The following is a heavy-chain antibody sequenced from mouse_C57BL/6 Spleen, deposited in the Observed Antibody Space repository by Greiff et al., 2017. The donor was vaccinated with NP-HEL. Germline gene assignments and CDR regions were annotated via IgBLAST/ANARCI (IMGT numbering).Heavy chain of an antibody. CDR1: GYTFTDYN. D-gene: IGHD2-10*01. CDR2: INPNNGGT. CDR3: ARGAPLPDY. J-gene: IGHJ2*01. V-gene: IGHV1-22*01. Sequence: VQLKESGPELVKPGASVKMSCKASGYTFTDYNMHWVKQSHGKSLEWIGYINPNNGGTSYNQKFKVKATLTVNKSSSTAYMELRSLTSEDSAVYYCARGAPLPDYWGQGTTLTVSS.